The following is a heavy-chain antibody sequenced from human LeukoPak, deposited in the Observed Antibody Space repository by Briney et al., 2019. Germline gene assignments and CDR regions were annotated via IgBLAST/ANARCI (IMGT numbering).Heavy chain of an antibody. CDR2: ISGSGGST. D-gene: IGHD1-26*01. Sequence: GGSLRLSCAASGFTFSSYVMSWIRQAPGKGLEWVSAISGSGGSTYYADSVKGRFTISRDNSKNTLYLQMNSLRAEDTAVYYCAKAVGYYYYYGMDVWGQGTTVTVSS. V-gene: IGHV3-23*01. CDR1: GFTFSSYV. J-gene: IGHJ6*02. CDR3: AKAVGYYYYYGMDV.